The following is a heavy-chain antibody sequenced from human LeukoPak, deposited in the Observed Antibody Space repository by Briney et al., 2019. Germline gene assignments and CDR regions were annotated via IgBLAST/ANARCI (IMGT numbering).Heavy chain of an antibody. CDR1: GVTFSGSA. CDR3: TRCGDYYGSGSSPFDY. J-gene: IGHJ4*02. Sequence: GSLKLSCGVSGVTFSGSALHWVRQASGKGLEWVGHIRSKANSYATVYAASVKGRFTISRDDSKNTAYLQMNSLKIEDTAVYYCTRCGDYYGSGSSPFDYWGQGTLVTVSS. V-gene: IGHV3-73*01. D-gene: IGHD3-10*01. CDR2: IRSKANSYAT.